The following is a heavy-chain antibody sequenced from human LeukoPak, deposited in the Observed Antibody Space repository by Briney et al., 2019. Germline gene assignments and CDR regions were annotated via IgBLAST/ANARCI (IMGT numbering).Heavy chain of an antibody. CDR1: GFTFSSYA. Sequence: PGGSLRLSCAASGFTFSSYAMHWVRQAPGKGLEWVSSISSSSSYIYYADSVKGRFTISRDNAKNSLYLQMNSLRAEDTAVYYCARFALKTPPTDWGQGTLVTVSS. CDR2: ISSSSSYI. CDR3: ARFALKTPPTD. V-gene: IGHV3-21*01. J-gene: IGHJ4*02.